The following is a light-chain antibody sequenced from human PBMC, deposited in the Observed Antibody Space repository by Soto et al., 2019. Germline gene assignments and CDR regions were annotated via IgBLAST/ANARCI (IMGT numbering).Light chain of an antibody. CDR2: EVS. V-gene: IGLV2-23*02. CDR1: SSDVGSYNL. Sequence: QSALTQPASVSGSPGQSITISCTGTSSDVGSYNLVSWYQQHPGKAPKLMIYEVSKRPSGVSNRFSGSKSGNTASLTISGLQAEDEADYYCCSYAGSWAGWVFGGGTKPTVL. CDR3: CSYAGSWAGWV. J-gene: IGLJ3*02.